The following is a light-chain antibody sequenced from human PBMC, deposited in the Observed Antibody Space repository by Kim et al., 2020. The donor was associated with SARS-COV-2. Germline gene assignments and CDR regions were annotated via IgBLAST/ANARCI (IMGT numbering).Light chain of an antibody. V-gene: IGLV1-47*01. Sequence: QSVLTQPPSASGTPGQRVTISCSGNTSSIGSNYVYWYQQLPGMAPKLLIYRNSQRPSGVPDRFSGSESGTSASLAISGLRPEDEADYYCATWDDSLSCLYVFGTGTKVTVL. J-gene: IGLJ1*01. CDR2: RNS. CDR1: TSSIGSNY. CDR3: ATWDDSLSCLYV.